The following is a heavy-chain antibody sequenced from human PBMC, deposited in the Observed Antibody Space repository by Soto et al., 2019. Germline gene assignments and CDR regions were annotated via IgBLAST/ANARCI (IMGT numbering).Heavy chain of an antibody. J-gene: IGHJ6*03. D-gene: IGHD5-12*01. CDR2: IIPILGIA. CDR3: AKGEATIDYYYYYYMDV. CDR1: GATFSSYT. Sequence: SVKVSCKASGATFSSYTFTWVGKAPGQGLEWMGRIIPILGIANYAQKFQGRVTITADKSTSTAYMELSSLRSEDTAVYYCAKGEATIDYYYYYYMDVWGKGTTVTVSS. V-gene: IGHV1-69*02.